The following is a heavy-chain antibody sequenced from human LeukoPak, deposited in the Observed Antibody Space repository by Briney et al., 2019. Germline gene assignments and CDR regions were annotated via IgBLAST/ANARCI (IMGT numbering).Heavy chain of an antibody. D-gene: IGHD2-15*01. CDR3: ARGDCSGGSCSSMDV. V-gene: IGHV3-13*04. CDR2: INTAGNT. Sequence: PGGSLRLSCAASGFTFSTYDMHWVRQATGKGLEWVSGINTAGNTYYPGSVKGRFTISREDAKNSFYLQMNSLRAGDTAVYYCARGDCSGGSCSSMDVWGQGTLVTVSS. CDR1: GFTFSTYD. J-gene: IGHJ4*02.